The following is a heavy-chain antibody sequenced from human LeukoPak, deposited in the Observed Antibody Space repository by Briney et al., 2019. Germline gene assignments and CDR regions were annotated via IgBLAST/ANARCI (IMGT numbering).Heavy chain of an antibody. J-gene: IGHJ5*02. D-gene: IGHD1-1*01. V-gene: IGHV3-23*01. CDR2: ISGSGATI. Sequence: GGSLRLSCAASGFTFSTYGMSWVRQAPGKGLEWVSGISGSGATIYYADSVKGRFTISRDNSKNTPYLQMNSLRAEDTAVYYCAKSPGTTGWFDPWGQGTLVTVSS. CDR3: AKSPGTTGWFDP. CDR1: GFTFSTYG.